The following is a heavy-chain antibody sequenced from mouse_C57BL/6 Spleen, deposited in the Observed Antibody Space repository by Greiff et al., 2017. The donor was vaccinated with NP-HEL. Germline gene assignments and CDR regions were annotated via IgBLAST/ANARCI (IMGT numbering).Heavy chain of an antibody. CDR1: GYTFTDYE. Sequence: QVQLQQSGAELVRPGASVTLSCKASGYTFTDYEMHLVKQTPVHGLEWIGAIDPETGGTAYNQKFKGKAILTADKSSSTAYMELRSLTSEDSAVYYCTRPPTGKGYWGQGTTLTVSS. J-gene: IGHJ2*01. CDR3: TRPPTGKGY. CDR2: IDPETGGT. D-gene: IGHD4-1*02. V-gene: IGHV1-15*01.